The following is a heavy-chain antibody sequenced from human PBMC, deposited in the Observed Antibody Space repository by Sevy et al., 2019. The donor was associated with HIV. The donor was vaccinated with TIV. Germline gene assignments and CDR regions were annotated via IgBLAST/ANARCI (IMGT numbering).Heavy chain of an antibody. D-gene: IGHD3-22*01. Sequence: GGSLRLSCAASGFTFSSHWMSWVRQAPGKGLEWVANIKQDGSEKYYVDSVKGRFTISRDNAKNSLYLQMNSLRAEDTAVYYCATIKANFYYYDSSGYTDYWGQGTLVTVSS. CDR3: ATIKANFYYYDSSGYTDY. J-gene: IGHJ4*02. CDR1: GFTFSSHW. CDR2: IKQDGSEK. V-gene: IGHV3-7*01.